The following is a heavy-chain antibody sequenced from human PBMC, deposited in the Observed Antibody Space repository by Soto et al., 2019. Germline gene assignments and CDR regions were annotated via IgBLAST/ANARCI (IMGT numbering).Heavy chain of an antibody. CDR2: IKQDGSEK. CDR3: ARDLAFVGLVTKPDY. CDR1: GFTFSSYW. Sequence: EVQLVESGGGLVQPGGSLRLSCAASGFTFSSYWMSWVRQAPGKGLEWVANIKQDGSEKYYVDSVKGRFTISRDNAKNSLYLQMNSLRAEDTVVYYCARDLAFVGLVTKPDYWGQGTLVTVSS. J-gene: IGHJ4*02. D-gene: IGHD2-21*02. V-gene: IGHV3-7*05.